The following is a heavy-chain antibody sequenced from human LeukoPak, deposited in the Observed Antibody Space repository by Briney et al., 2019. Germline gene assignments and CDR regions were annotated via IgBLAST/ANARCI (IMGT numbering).Heavy chain of an antibody. Sequence: GGSLRLSCAASGFTFSDYYMSWIRQAPGKGLEWVSYISSSGSTIYYADSVKGRFTISRGNAKNSLYLQMNSLRAEDTAVYYCARAYGDYVLYGMDVWGQGTMVTVSS. CDR3: ARAYGDYVLYGMDV. CDR2: ISSSGSTI. D-gene: IGHD4-17*01. CDR1: GFTFSDYY. V-gene: IGHV3-11*01. J-gene: IGHJ6*02.